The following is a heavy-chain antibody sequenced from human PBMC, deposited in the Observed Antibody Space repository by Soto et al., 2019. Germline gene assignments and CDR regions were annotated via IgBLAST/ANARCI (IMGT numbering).Heavy chain of an antibody. J-gene: IGHJ6*02. CDR1: GGTFSSYA. CDR2: IIPIFGTA. D-gene: IGHD2-2*01. Sequence: GASVKFSCKASGGTFSSYAISWVRQAPGQGLEWMGGIIPIFGTANYAQKFQGRVTITADKSTSTAYMELSSLRSEDTAVYYCARDPFSTVPYYYYGMDVWGQGTTVTVSS. V-gene: IGHV1-69*06. CDR3: ARDPFSTVPYYYYGMDV.